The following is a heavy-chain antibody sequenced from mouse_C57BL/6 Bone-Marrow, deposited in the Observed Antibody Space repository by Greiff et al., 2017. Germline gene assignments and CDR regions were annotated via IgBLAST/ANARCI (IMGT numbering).Heavy chain of an antibody. V-gene: IGHV1-82*01. J-gene: IGHJ3*01. CDR2: IYPGDGDT. CDR3: ARGGGLGTRS. Sequence: QVQLKESGPELVKPGASVKISCTASGYAFSSSWMNWVKQRPGKGLEWIGRIYPGDGDTNYNGKFKGKATLTADKSSSTAYLQLSSLPSEASSVSFGARGGGLGTRSWGQGTLVTVSA. D-gene: IGHD3-1*01. CDR1: GYAFSSSW.